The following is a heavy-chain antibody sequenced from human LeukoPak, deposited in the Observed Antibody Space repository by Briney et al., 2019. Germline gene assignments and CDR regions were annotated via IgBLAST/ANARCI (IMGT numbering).Heavy chain of an antibody. V-gene: IGHV4-39*07. CDR3: ARGVARSSKFHFSYYFDY. J-gene: IGHJ4*02. D-gene: IGHD6-6*01. CDR1: GVSISSSSYY. Sequence: SETLSLTCTVSGVSISSSSYYWGWIRQPPGKGLEWIGSIYHSGSTYYNPSLKSRVTISVDTSENQFSLKLSSVTAADTAVYYCARGVARSSKFHFSYYFDYWGRGTLVTVSS. CDR2: IYHSGST.